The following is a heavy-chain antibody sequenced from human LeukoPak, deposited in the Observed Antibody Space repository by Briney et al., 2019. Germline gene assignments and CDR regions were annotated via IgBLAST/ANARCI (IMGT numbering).Heavy chain of an antibody. J-gene: IGHJ4*02. V-gene: IGHV4-4*07. CDR2: IYTSGST. CDR3: ARDFIGGLSSGWYLTPFDY. D-gene: IGHD6-19*01. Sequence: PSETLSLTCTVSGGSISSYYWSWIRQPAGKGLEWIGRIYTSGSTNYNPSLKSRVTMSVDTSKNQFSLKLSSVTAADTAVYYCARDFIGGLSSGWYLTPFDYWGQGTLVTVSS. CDR1: GGSISSYY.